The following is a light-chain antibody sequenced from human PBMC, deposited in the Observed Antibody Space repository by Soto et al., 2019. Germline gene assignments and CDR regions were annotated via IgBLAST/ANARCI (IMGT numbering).Light chain of an antibody. CDR1: QSVSSY. V-gene: IGKV3-11*01. CDR3: QQYDSSPIT. Sequence: EIVLTQSPATLSLSPGERATLSCRASQSVSSYLAWYQQKPGQAPRLLIYDASNRATGIPARFSGSGSGTDFTLTINRLEPEDFAVFHCQQYDSSPITFGQGTRLEIK. J-gene: IGKJ5*01. CDR2: DAS.